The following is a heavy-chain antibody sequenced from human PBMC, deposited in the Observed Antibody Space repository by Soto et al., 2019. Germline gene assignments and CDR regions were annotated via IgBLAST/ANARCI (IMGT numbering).Heavy chain of an antibody. CDR3: ARSEYSSSGYYYYYGMDV. CDR1: GYTFTSYG. CDR2: ISAYNGNT. Sequence: QVQLVQSGAEVKKPGASVKVSCQASGYTFTSYGISWVRQAPGQGLEWMGWISAYNGNTNYAQKLQGRVTMTTDTATSTAYMELRSLRSDDTSVYYCARSEYSSSGYYYYYGMDVWDKGTTVTVSS. J-gene: IGHJ6*04. V-gene: IGHV1-18*01. D-gene: IGHD6-6*01.